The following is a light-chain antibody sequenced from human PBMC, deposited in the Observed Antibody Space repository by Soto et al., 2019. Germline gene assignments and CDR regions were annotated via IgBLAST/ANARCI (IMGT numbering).Light chain of an antibody. V-gene: IGLV2-23*01. CDR1: SSDVGSYNL. J-gene: IGLJ1*01. Sequence: QSALTQPASVSGSPGQSITISCTGTSSDVGSYNLVSWYQQHSGKAPKLMIYEGSKWPSGVSNRFSGSKSGNTASLTISGLQAEDEADYYCCSYAGNSSFVFGTGTKVTDL. CDR2: EGS. CDR3: CSYAGNSSFV.